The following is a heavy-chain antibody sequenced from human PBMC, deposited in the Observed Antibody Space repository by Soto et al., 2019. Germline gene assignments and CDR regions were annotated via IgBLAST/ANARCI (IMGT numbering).Heavy chain of an antibody. J-gene: IGHJ6*03. D-gene: IGHD1-26*01. CDR2: INPNSGVT. CDR1: GDTFTDYY. V-gene: IGHV1-2*04. CDR3: ARESGGATATLDYYYFYMDV. Sequence: QVQLVQSGAEVKKPGASVTVSCRSSGDTFTDYYMHWVRQAPGQGLEWMGWINPNSGVTKYAQKFQGWDTMTSDTSIRTVYMQLRRLRSDDTAVYYCARESGGATATLDYYYFYMDVWGTGTTVTVSS.